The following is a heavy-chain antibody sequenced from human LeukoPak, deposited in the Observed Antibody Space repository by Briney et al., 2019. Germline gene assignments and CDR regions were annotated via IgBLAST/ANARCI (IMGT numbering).Heavy chain of an antibody. CDR1: GGPISSSGYY. CDR2: IYYSGTT. J-gene: IGHJ4*02. CDR3: ARDRASADGFDY. D-gene: IGHD6-25*01. Sequence: PSETLSLTCTVSGGPISSSGYYWSWIRQPPGKGLEWIGYIYYSGTTNYNPSLQSRVTISVATSKNQFSLKLSSVTAADTALYYCARDRASADGFDYWGQGTLVTVSS. V-gene: IGHV4-61*08.